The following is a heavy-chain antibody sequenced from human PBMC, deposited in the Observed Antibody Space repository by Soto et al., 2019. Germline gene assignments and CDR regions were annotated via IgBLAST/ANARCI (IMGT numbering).Heavy chain of an antibody. J-gene: IGHJ5*02. D-gene: IGHD6-19*01. V-gene: IGHV6-1*01. CDR3: ARSGSGSNWFDP. CDR1: GDSVSSNSAS. CDR2: TYYRSRWYY. Sequence: SQTLSLTCAISGDSVSSNSASWNWIRQSPSRGLEWLGRTYYRSRWYYDFAPSVKSRITINPDTSKNQFSLQLNSVTPEDTAVYYCARSGSGSNWFDPWGQGTLVTVSS.